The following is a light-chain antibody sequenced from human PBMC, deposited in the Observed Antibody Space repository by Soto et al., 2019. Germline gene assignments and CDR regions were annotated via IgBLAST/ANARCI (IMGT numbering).Light chain of an antibody. CDR3: QQYTSYSWT. Sequence: DIQLTQSPSTLSASVGDRVTITCRASQSTSSWLAWYQQKPGKAPNILIYDASSLESGVPSRFRGSGSGTEFTLTISRLQPDDFATYYCQQYTSYSWTFGQGTKVDIK. J-gene: IGKJ1*01. CDR1: QSTSSW. CDR2: DAS. V-gene: IGKV1-5*01.